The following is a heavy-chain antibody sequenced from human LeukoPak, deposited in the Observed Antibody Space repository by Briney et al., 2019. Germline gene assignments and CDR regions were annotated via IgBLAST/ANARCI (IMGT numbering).Heavy chain of an antibody. Sequence: ASVKVSCKVSGYTLTELSMHWVRQAPGKGLEWMGGFDPEDGETIYAQKFQGRVTMTEDTSTDTAYMELSSLRSEDTAVYYCATVHGDDRWFDPWGQGTLVTVSP. V-gene: IGHV1-24*01. D-gene: IGHD4-17*01. CDR1: GYTLTELS. CDR3: ATVHGDDRWFDP. CDR2: FDPEDGET. J-gene: IGHJ5*02.